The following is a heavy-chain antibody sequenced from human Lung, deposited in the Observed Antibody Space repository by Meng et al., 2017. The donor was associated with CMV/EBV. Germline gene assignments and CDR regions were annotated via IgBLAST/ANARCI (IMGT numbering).Heavy chain of an antibody. Sequence: SXAASGFTFSNYAMHWVRQAPGKGLEWVAAVSYDGRNEDYAGSVQGRFTISRDNSKNTLYLRMSSLRAEDTAVHYCAREDYDFWSGFLHWCQGTXVTVAS. CDR3: AREDYDFWSGFLH. D-gene: IGHD3-3*01. CDR1: GFTFSNYA. CDR2: VSYDGRNE. V-gene: IGHV3-30*04. J-gene: IGHJ4*02.